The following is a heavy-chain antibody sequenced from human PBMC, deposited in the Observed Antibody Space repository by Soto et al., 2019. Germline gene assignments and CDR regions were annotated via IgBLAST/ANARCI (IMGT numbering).Heavy chain of an antibody. CDR3: ARNRYGGYDFDY. V-gene: IGHV4-4*02. J-gene: IGHJ4*02. CDR2: VSHSGST. D-gene: IGHD5-12*01. Sequence: QVQLQESGPGLVKPSGTLSLTCAVSSGSITSSNWWSWVRQPPGKGLEWIGEVSHSGSTNYIPSLKRRVTISVDKCSNPFSLRLSSVTAADTAVYYCARNRYGGYDFDYWGQGTLVTVSS. CDR1: SGSITSSNW.